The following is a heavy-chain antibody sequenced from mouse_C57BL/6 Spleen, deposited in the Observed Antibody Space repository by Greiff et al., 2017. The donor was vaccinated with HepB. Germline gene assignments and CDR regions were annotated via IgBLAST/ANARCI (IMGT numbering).Heavy chain of an antibody. Sequence: QVQLQQSGAELVKPGASVKISCKASGYAFSSYWMNWVKQRPGKGLEWIGQIYPGDGDTNYNGKFKGKATLTADKSSSTAYMQLSSLTSEDSAVYFCARGSYPGYFDYWGQGTTLTVSS. V-gene: IGHV1-80*01. J-gene: IGHJ2*01. CDR2: IYPGDGDT. CDR1: GYAFSSYW. CDR3: ARGSYPGYFDY.